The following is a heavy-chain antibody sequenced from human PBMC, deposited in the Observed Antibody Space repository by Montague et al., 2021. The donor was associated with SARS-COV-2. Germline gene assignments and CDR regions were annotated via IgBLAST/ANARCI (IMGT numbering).Heavy chain of an antibody. CDR2: ISGSGGGT. Sequence: SLRLSCAASGFIFNDYAINWVRQTPGKALEWVSAISGSGGGTYYAESAKGRFTTSRDTSKNTVYLQMNSLRLEDTALYFCARDHERVGWPLDSWGQGTLVIVSS. CDR3: ARDHERVGWPLDS. CDR1: GFIFNDYA. J-gene: IGHJ5*01. V-gene: IGHV3-23*01. D-gene: IGHD2-2*01.